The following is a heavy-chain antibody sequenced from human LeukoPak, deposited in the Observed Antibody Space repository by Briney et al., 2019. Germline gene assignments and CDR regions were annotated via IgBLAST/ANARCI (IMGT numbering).Heavy chain of an antibody. V-gene: IGHV3-11*01. CDR2: ISPGGNTI. J-gene: IGHJ4*02. CDR1: GFTFSDYH. D-gene: IGHD6-19*01. CDR3: AAGRDIAVAGPGGYFDY. Sequence: GASLRLSCAATGFTFSDYHMNWIRQAPGKGLEWVSYISPGGNTIYFADSVNGRFTLSRDSARNSLSLQMNSLTAEDTAVYYCAAGRDIAVAGPGGYFDYWGRGTLVTVSS.